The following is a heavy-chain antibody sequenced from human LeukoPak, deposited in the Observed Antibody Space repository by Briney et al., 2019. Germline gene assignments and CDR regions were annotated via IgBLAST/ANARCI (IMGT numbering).Heavy chain of an antibody. D-gene: IGHD5-24*01. J-gene: IGHJ4*02. V-gene: IGHV4-4*02. CDR2: VNLQGST. Sequence: SGTLSLTCGVSGGSITNTNYWTWVRQPPGKGLEWIGEVNLQGSTNYNPSLMGRVAISVDTSENHISLQLTSVTAADTAVYYCAREIADGYNVWGQGTLVTVSS. CDR3: AREIADGYNV. CDR1: GGSITNTNY.